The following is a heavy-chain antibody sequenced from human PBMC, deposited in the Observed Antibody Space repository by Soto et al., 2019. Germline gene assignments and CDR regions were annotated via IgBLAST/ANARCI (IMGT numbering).Heavy chain of an antibody. D-gene: IGHD2-15*01. CDR3: ARGGYGGTSVDYYYGMDV. V-gene: IGHV1-69*13. CDR2: IIPIFSTA. CDR1: GFTFSSYA. J-gene: IGHJ6*02. Sequence: SVKVTCKASGFTFSSYAISFVRHANGQRLEWMGGIIPIFSTANYAQKFQGRVTITADESTSTAYMELSSLRSEDTAVYYCARGGYGGTSVDYYYGMDVWGQGTTVTSP.